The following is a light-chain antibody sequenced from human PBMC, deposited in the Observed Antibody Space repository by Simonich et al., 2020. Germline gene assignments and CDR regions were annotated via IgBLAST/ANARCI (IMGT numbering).Light chain of an antibody. V-gene: IGKV4-1*01. CDR2: WAS. Sequence: DIVMTQSPDSLAVSLGERATINCKSSQSVLYISNNKNYLAGYQQKPGQPPKLLIYWASTRESGVPDRFSGSGSGTDFTLTISSLQAEDVEVYYCQQYYSTPFTFGPGTKVDIK. J-gene: IGKJ3*01. CDR3: QQYYSTPFT. CDR1: QSVLYISNNKNY.